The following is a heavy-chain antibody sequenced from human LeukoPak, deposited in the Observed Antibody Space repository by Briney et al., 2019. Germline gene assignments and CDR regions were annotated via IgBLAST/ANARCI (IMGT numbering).Heavy chain of an antibody. D-gene: IGHD6-19*01. J-gene: IGHJ5*02. CDR2: IFYSGGT. CDR3: ARRGSGLDWFDP. CDR1: GGSISSSSYY. V-gene: IGHV4-39*01. Sequence: SETLSLTCIVSGGSISSSSYYWGWIRQPPGKGLEWIGSIFYSGGTYYSPSLKSRVTISVDTSNNQFSLKLSSVTAADTAVYYCARRGSGLDWFDPWGQGTLVTVSS.